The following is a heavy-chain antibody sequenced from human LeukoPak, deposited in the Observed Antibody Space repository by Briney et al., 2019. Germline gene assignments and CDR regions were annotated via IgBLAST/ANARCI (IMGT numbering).Heavy chain of an antibody. V-gene: IGHV3-15*01. CDR2: IKSKTDGGTT. CDR3: TTDPPQLWLIY. Sequence: GGSLRLSFAASGFTFSNAWMSWVRQAPGRGLELVGRIKSKTDGGTTDYAAPVKGRFTISRDDSKNTLYLQMNSLKTEDTAVYYCTTDPPQLWLIYWGQGTLVTVSS. D-gene: IGHD5-18*01. J-gene: IGHJ4*02. CDR1: GFTFSNAW.